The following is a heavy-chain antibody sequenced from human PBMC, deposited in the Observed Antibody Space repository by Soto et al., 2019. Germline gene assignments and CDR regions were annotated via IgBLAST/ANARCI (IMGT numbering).Heavy chain of an antibody. CDR2: IKSKTDGGTT. CDR3: TTDTPCELTRNDY. D-gene: IGHD3-9*01. Sequence: PGGSLRLSCAASGFTFSNAWMSWVRQAPGKGLEWVGRIKSKTDGGTTDYAAPVKGRFTISRDDSKNTLYLQMNSLETEDTAVYYCTTDTPCELTRNDYWGQGTLVTVSS. J-gene: IGHJ4*02. V-gene: IGHV3-15*01. CDR1: GFTFSNAW.